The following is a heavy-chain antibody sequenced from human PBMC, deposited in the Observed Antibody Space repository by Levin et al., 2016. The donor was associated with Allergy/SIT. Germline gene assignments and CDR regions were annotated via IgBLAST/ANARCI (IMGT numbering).Heavy chain of an antibody. Sequence: SETLSLTCTVSGGSISSGGYYWSWIRQHPGKGLEWIGYIYYSGSTYYNPSLKSRVTISVDTSKNQFSLKLSSVTAADTAVYYCARGVAVFSFAEYFQHWGQGTLVHRLL. CDR1: GGSISSGGYY. D-gene: IGHD6-19*01. CDR3: ARGVAVFSFAEYFQH. V-gene: IGHV4-31*03. J-gene: IGHJ1*01. CDR2: IYYSGST.